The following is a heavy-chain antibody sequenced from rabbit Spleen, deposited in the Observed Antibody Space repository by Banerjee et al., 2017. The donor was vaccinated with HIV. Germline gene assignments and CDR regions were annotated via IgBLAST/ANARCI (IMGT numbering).Heavy chain of an antibody. CDR2: THTANSDPT. CDR3: ARDTSSSFSSYGMDL. J-gene: IGHJ6*01. D-gene: IGHD1-1*01. CDR1: GFSFSSGYD. V-gene: IGHV1S40*01. Sequence: QSLEESGGDLVKPGASLTLTCKASGFSFSSGYDMCWVRQAPGKGLEWIACTHTANSDPTYYANWANGRFTISKTSSTTVTLQMTSLTVADTATYFCARDTSSSFSSYGMDLWGQGPSSPS.